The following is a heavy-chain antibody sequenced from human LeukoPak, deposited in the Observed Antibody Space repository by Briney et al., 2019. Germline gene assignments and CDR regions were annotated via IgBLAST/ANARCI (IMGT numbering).Heavy chain of an antibody. CDR2: IKTDGGT. V-gene: IGHV3-74*01. D-gene: IGHD2-21*01. Sequence: GRSLRLTCAASGVTISNYGMNWVCHVPGKGLVWDSRIKTDGGTSYADSVKGRFTISRDNAKNTLYLQMNSLRVEATAVYFCSRDHIWVFVFWGQGAPVTVSS. J-gene: IGHJ4*02. CDR3: SRDHIWVFVF. CDR1: GVTISNYG.